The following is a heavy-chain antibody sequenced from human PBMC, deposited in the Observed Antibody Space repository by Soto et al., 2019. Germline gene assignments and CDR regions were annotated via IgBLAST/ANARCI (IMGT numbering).Heavy chain of an antibody. CDR2: LVPIFPTP. J-gene: IGHJ6*02. V-gene: IGHV1-69*12. D-gene: IGHD2-2*01. CDR3: APEKDRQLVGGNYYYGIDV. CDR1: GGTFGNSA. Sequence: QVQLVQSGAEVKKPGSSVTVSCKASGGTFGNSAISWVRQAPGQGLEWMGGLVPIFPTPDYAQKFQGRVPLTADEPSSTVNMELTGLRAEDTAVYYCAPEKDRQLVGGNYYYGIDVWGQGTAVIVPS.